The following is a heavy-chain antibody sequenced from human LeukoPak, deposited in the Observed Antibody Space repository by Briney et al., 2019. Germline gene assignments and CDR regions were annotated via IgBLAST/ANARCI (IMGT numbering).Heavy chain of an antibody. CDR2: IYSGGST. V-gene: IGHV3-53*01. CDR1: GFTVSSNY. J-gene: IGHJ3*02. D-gene: IGHD2-15*01. Sequence: GGSLRLSCAASGFTVSSNYMCWVRQAPGKGLEWVSVIYSGGSTYYADSVKGRFTISRDNSKNTLYLQMNSLRAEDTAVYYCARDSGHDAFDIWGQGTMVTVSS. CDR3: ARDSGHDAFDI.